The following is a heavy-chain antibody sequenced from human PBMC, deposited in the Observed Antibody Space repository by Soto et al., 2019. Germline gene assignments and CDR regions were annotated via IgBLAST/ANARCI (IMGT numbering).Heavy chain of an antibody. CDR1: GFTFSSYA. CDR3: AKVDVPRYGYFDY. V-gene: IGHV3-23*01. J-gene: IGHJ4*02. D-gene: IGHD5-12*01. CDR2: ISCSGGST. Sequence: EVQLLESGGGLVQPGGSLRLSCAASGFTFSSYAMSWVRQAPGKGLEWVSAISCSGGSTYYADSVKGRFTISRDNSKNTLYLQMNSLRAEDTAVYYCAKVDVPRYGYFDYWGQGTLVTVSS.